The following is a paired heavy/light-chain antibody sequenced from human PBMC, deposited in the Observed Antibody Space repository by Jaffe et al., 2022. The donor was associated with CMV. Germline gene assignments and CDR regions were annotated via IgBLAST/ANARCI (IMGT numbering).Light chain of an antibody. Sequence: QSALTQPASVSGSPGQSITISCTGTSSDVGVYNYVSWYQQHPGKAPKLMIYDVSNRPSGVSNRFSGSKSGNTASLTISGLQAEDEADYYCSSYTSGNTPWVFGGGTKLTVL. CDR2: DVS. CDR1: SSDVGVYNY. V-gene: IGLV2-14*03. J-gene: IGLJ3*02. CDR3: SSYTSGNTPWV.
Heavy chain of an antibody. CDR3: AARFLDWLMTGNWLDP. V-gene: IGHV4-4*02. CDR2: IYHSGST. CDR1: GGSISSSTW. J-gene: IGHJ5*02. D-gene: IGHD3-3*01. Sequence: QVQLQESGPGLVKPSGTLSLSCAVSGGSISSSTWWSWVRQSPGKGLEWIGEIYHSGSTNYNPSLKSRVTVSVDKSKNQFSLRLSSVTAADTAIYYCAARFLDWLMTGNWLDPWGQGTLVTVSS.